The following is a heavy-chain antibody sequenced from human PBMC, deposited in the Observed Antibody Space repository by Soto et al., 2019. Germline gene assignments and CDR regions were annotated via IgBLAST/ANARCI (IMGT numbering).Heavy chain of an antibody. CDR2: ISTYSGDT. J-gene: IGHJ5*02. CDR1: GYTFFTYD. D-gene: IGHD5-12*01. CDR3: ARHHGPTTSENWFDH. Sequence: QVHLVQSGVEVKTPGASVKVSCQASGYTFFTYDIIWVRQAPGQGLEWMGWISTYSGDTKYAQKFQGRVTMTTDTSKTTAYLELRSLRSDDTAVYYCARHHGPTTSENWFDHWGQGTLVTVSS. V-gene: IGHV1-18*01.